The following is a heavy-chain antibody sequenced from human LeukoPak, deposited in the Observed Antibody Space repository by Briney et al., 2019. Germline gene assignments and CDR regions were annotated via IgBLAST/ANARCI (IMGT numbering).Heavy chain of an antibody. Sequence: PGRSLRLSCASSGFTFSSYAMHWLRQAPGKGLECLAVISYDGSNKYYADSVNGRFTISRDNSKNTLYLQMNSLRAEDTAVYYCARGRRVLAVAGTEGVYYYYGMDVWGKGTTVTVSS. D-gene: IGHD6-19*01. CDR3: ARGRRVLAVAGTEGVYYYYGMDV. CDR2: ISYDGSNK. J-gene: IGHJ6*04. V-gene: IGHV3-30*04. CDR1: GFTFSSYA.